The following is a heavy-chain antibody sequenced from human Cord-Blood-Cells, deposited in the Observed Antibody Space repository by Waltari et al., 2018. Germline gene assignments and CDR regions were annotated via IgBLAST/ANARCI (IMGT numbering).Heavy chain of an antibody. CDR3: ARSGARGDKGNAFDI. D-gene: IGHD3-10*01. CDR1: GYTFTGYY. J-gene: IGHJ3*02. V-gene: IGHV1-2*04. Sequence: QVQLVQSGAEVKKPGASVKVSCKASGYTFTGYYMHWVRQAPEKGLEWMGWINPNSGGTNYAQEFQGWITMTRDTSISPAYMGLSRLRSDDTAVYYCARSGARGDKGNAFDIWGQGTMVTVSS. CDR2: INPNSGGT.